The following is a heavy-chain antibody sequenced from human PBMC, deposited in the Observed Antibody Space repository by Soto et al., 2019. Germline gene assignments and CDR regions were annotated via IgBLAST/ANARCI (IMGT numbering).Heavy chain of an antibody. V-gene: IGHV4-59*01. CDR2: IYYSGST. D-gene: IGHD6-6*01. Sequence: LSLTCTVSGGSISSYYWSWIRQPPGKGLEWIGYIYYSGSTNYNPSLKSRVTISVDTSKNQFSLKLSSVTAADTAVYYCARRLPSGIAARPGWFDPWGQGTLVTVSS. J-gene: IGHJ5*02. CDR1: GGSISSYY. CDR3: ARRLPSGIAARPGWFDP.